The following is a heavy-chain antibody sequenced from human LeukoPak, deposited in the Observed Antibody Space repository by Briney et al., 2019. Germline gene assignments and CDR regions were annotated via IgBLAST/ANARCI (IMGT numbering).Heavy chain of an antibody. CDR1: GYTFTSYY. V-gene: IGHV1-46*03. CDR3: AREGRYYDSSGYFSHDAFDI. J-gene: IGHJ3*02. CDR2: INPSSGST. Sequence: ASVKVSCKASGYTFTSYYMHWVRQAPGQGLEWMGIINPSSGSTSYAQKFQGRVTMTRDTSTSTVYMELSSLRSEDTAVYYCAREGRYYDSSGYFSHDAFDIWGQGTMVTVSS. D-gene: IGHD3-22*01.